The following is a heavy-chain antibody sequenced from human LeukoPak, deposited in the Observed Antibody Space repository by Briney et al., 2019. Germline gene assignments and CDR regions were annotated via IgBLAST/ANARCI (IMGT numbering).Heavy chain of an antibody. Sequence: PSETLSLTCTVSGGSISSGDYYWSWIRQPPGKGLEWIGYIYYSGSTYYNPSLKSRVTISVDTSKNQFSLKLSSVTAADTAVYYCARDNGSYSWFDPWGQGTLVTVSS. CDR1: GGSISSGDYY. D-gene: IGHD1-26*01. J-gene: IGHJ5*02. CDR3: ARDNGSYSWFDP. V-gene: IGHV4-30-4*02. CDR2: IYYSGST.